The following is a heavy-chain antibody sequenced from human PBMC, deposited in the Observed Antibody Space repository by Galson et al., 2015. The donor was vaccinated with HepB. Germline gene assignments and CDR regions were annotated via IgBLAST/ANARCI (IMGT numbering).Heavy chain of an antibody. CDR2: VYPGDSDT. CDR3: AGQKGVVVVTQLRGGFDI. V-gene: IGHV5-51*01. J-gene: IGHJ3*02. Sequence: CKGSGYSFPSYWIGWVRQLPGQGLEWMGLVYPGDSDTRYSPSFQGQVTISADKSISTAYLKWSSLKASDTATYYCAGQKGVVVVTQLRGGFDIWGQGTMVTVSS. CDR1: GYSFPSYW. D-gene: IGHD2-15*01.